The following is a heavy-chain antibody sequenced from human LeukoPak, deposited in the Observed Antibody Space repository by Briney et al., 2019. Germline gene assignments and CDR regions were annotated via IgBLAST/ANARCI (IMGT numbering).Heavy chain of an antibody. CDR1: GGSISSYY. CDR3: TRESMSRDWDY. J-gene: IGHJ4*02. V-gene: IGHV4-59*01. D-gene: IGHD2-21*02. Sequence: SETLSLTCTVSGGSISSYYWSWIRQPPGKGLEWIGYIYYSGSTNYNPSLKSRVTISVDTSKNQFSLRLSSVTAADTAVYYCTRESMSRDWDYWGQGTLVTVSS. CDR2: IYYSGST.